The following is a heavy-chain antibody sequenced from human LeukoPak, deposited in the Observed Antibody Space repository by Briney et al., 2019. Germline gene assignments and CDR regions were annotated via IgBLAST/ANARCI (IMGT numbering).Heavy chain of an antibody. CDR1: GGTFSSYA. CDR2: IIPIFGTA. V-gene: IGHV1-69*01. CDR3: ARERDYYDSSGFSDY. D-gene: IGHD3-22*01. Sequence: SVKVSCKASGGTFSSYAISWVRQAPGQGLEWMGGIIPIFGTAIYAQKFQGRVTITADESTSTAYMELSSLRSEDTAVYYCARERDYYDSSGFSDYWGQGTLVTVSS. J-gene: IGHJ4*02.